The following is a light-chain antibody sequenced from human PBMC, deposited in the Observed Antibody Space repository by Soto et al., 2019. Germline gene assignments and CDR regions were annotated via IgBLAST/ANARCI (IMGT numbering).Light chain of an antibody. Sequence: QSVLTQPASVSGSPGQSITISCTGTSSDVGGYKYVSWYQHHPGKGPKLILYDVSNRPSGVSNRFAGSKSGHTASLTISGLQAEDEADYYCSSYTSSTAYVFGTGTKVTVL. V-gene: IGLV2-14*01. J-gene: IGLJ1*01. CDR1: SSDVGGYKY. CDR2: DVS. CDR3: SSYTSSTAYV.